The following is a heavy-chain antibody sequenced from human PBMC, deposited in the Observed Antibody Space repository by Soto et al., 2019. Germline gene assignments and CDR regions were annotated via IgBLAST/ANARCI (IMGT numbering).Heavy chain of an antibody. Sequence: QVQLVESGGGVVQPGRSLRLSCAASGFTFSSYGMHWVRQAPGKGLEWVAVISYDGSNKYYADSVKGRFTISRDNSKNTLNLQMSSLRAEDTALYYCAKSVPEDYGSGSYFPWFDPWGQGTLVTVSS. J-gene: IGHJ5*02. CDR2: ISYDGSNK. CDR3: AKSVPEDYGSGSYFPWFDP. V-gene: IGHV3-30*18. CDR1: GFTFSSYG. D-gene: IGHD3-10*01.